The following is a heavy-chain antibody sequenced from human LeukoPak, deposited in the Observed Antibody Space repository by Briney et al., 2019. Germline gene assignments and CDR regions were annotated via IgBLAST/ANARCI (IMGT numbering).Heavy chain of an antibody. CDR2: IIPILGTA. Sequence: GASVKVSCKASGGTFCSYAISWVRQAPGQGLEWMGGIIPILGTANYAQKFQGRVTITTDESTSTAYMELSSLRSEDTAVYYCASRPFAGGTPYWYFDLWGRGTLVTVSS. V-gene: IGHV1-69*05. CDR1: GGTFCSYA. D-gene: IGHD3-16*01. J-gene: IGHJ2*01. CDR3: ASRPFAGGTPYWYFDL.